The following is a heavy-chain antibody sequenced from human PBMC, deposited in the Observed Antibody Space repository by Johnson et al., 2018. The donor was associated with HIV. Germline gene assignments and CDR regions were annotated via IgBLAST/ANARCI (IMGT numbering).Heavy chain of an antibody. Sequence: QVQLVESGGGVVQPGRSLRLSCAASGFTFSSYAMHWVRQAPGKGLEWVAVISYDGSNKYYADSVKGRFTVSRDNSKNTLYLQMNSLRADDTAVYYCAKESETYGGNIGFQHAFDIWGQGTMVTVSS. CDR3: AKESETYGGNIGFQHAFDI. CDR2: ISYDGSNK. J-gene: IGHJ3*02. CDR1: GFTFSSYA. V-gene: IGHV3-30*04. D-gene: IGHD4-23*01.